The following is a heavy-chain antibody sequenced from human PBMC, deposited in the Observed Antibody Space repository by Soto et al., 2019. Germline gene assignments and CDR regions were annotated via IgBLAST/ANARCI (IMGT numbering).Heavy chain of an antibody. CDR3: ARGMYYYDSSGYSEYFQH. V-gene: IGHV4-31*03. D-gene: IGHD3-22*01. CDR2: IYYSGST. CDR1: GGSISSGGYY. J-gene: IGHJ1*01. Sequence: SETLSLTCTVSGGSISSGGYYWSWIRQHPGKGLEWIGYIYYSGSTYYNPSLKSRVTISVDTSKNQFSLKLSSVTAADTAVYYCARGMYYYDSSGYSEYFQHWGQGTLVTVSS.